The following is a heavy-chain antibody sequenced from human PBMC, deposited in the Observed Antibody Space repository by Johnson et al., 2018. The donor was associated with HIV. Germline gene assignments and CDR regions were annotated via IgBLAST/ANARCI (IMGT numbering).Heavy chain of an antibody. CDR3: AKGYSSSLYLDVFDL. D-gene: IGHD6-13*01. CDR2: ISYDGSNK. CDR1: GFTFSSYA. Sequence: QVQLVESGGGVVQPGRSLRLSCAASGFTFSSYAMHWVRQAPGKGLEWVAVISYDGSNKYYADSVKGRFTISGDNSKNTRYLQMNRLRDEDTALYYCAKGYSSSLYLDVFDLWGQGTMVTVSS. J-gene: IGHJ3*01. V-gene: IGHV3-30*04.